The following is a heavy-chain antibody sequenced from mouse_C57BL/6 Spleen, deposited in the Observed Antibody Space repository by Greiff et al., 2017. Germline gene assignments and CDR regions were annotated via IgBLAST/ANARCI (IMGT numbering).Heavy chain of an antibody. CDR1: GFTFSSYA. D-gene: IGHD4-1*01. CDR2: ISDGGSYT. CDR3: ARPWDYYAMDY. J-gene: IGHJ4*01. Sequence: EVKLVESGGGLVKPGGSLKLSCAASGFTFSSYAMSWVRQTPEKRLEWVATISDGGSYTYYPDNVKGRFTISRDNAKNNLYLQMSHLKSEDTAMYYCARPWDYYAMDYWGQGTSVTVSS. V-gene: IGHV5-4*03.